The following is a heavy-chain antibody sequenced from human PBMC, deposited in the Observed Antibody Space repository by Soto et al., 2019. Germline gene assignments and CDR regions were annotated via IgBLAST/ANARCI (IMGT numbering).Heavy chain of an antibody. CDR1: GFTFSSYG. D-gene: IGHD3-22*01. V-gene: IGHV3-33*01. Sequence: PGGSLRLSCAASGFTFSSYGMHWVRQAPGKGLEWVAVIWYDGSNKYYADSVKGRFTISRDNSKNTLYLQMNSLRAEDTAVYYCARDDYYYDSSGYYLDYRGQVPLFTVSS. CDR3: ARDDYYYDSSGYYLDY. J-gene: IGHJ4*02. CDR2: IWYDGSNK.